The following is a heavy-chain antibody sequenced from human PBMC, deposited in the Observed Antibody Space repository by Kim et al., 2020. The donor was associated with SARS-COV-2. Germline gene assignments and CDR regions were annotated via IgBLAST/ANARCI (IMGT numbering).Heavy chain of an antibody. CDR3: ARGLASTYSSSHRPFDY. CDR1: GGSFSGYY. V-gene: IGHV4-34*01. Sequence: SETLSLTCAVYGGSFSGYYWSWIRQPPGKGLEWIGEINHSGSTNYNPSLKSRVTISVDTSKNQFSLKLSSVTAADTAVYYCARGLASTYSSSHRPFDYWGQGTLVTVSS. CDR2: INHSGST. J-gene: IGHJ4*02. D-gene: IGHD6-6*01.